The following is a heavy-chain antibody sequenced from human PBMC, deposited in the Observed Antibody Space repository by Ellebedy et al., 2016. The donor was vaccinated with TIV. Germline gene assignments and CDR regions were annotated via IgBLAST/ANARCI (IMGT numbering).Heavy chain of an antibody. CDR3: AKDRVSSAWYGGYFDY. V-gene: IGHV3-23*01. CDR1: GFTFSSYA. CDR2: ISGSGYSP. D-gene: IGHD6-19*01. Sequence: GESLKISCAASGFTFSSYAMSWVRQAPGKGLEWVSRISGSGYSPHYADSVKGRFTISRDTSKNTLYLKMNSLRAEDTAVYYCAKDRVSSAWYGGYFDYWGQGTLVTVSS. J-gene: IGHJ4*02.